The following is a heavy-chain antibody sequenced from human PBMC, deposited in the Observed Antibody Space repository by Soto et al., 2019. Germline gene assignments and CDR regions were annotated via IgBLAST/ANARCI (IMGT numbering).Heavy chain of an antibody. CDR1: GNTFTSYG. J-gene: IGHJ6*02. D-gene: IGHD6-13*01. CDR3: PIARSAALGYGLDV. CDR2: ISAYKGKT. V-gene: IGHV1-18*01. Sequence: QDQLVQSGAEVKKPGASVKVSCKASGNTFTSYGISWVRQAPGQGLEWMGWISAYKGKTNYAQKLQGRVTMTTHTSASTAYMELRSLRSDDTAIYYCPIARSAALGYGLDVWGQGTTVTVSS.